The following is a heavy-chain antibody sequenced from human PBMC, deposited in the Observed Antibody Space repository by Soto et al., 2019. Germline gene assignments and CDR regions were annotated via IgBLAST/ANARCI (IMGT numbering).Heavy chain of an antibody. J-gene: IGHJ3*01. D-gene: IGHD3-10*01. V-gene: IGHV6-1*01. Sequence: PSQTLSLTCALSGDSVSSNSVAWNWIRQSPSRGLEWLGRTYYRSKWINDYPVSVKGRITINPDTSKNQFSLQLNSVTPEDTAVCYCARMSRVGAARAFVFWGQGTMVTGSS. CDR2: TYYRSKWIN. CDR1: GDSVSSNSVA. CDR3: ARMSRVGAARAFVF.